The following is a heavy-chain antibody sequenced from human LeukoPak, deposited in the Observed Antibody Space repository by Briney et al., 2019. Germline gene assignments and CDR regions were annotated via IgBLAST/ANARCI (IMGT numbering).Heavy chain of an antibody. J-gene: IGHJ4*02. D-gene: IGHD3-10*01. CDR3: ARDLYYGSGSYVY. Sequence: GGSPRLSCAASGFTFSSYWMSWVRQAPGKGLEWVANIKQDGSEKYYVDSVKGRFTISRDNAKNSLYLQMNSLRAEDTAVYYCARDLYYGSGSYVYWGQGTLVTVSS. V-gene: IGHV3-7*01. CDR2: IKQDGSEK. CDR1: GFTFSSYW.